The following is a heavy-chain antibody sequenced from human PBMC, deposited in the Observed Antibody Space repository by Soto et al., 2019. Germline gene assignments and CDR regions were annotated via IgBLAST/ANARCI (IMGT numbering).Heavy chain of an antibody. Sequence: ASVKVSCKASGYTFNRYYIHWVRQAPGLGLQWMGWISPHTGTTRYGQKFKGRLTMTRDTSVSTVYMELSGLTSDDMGVYYCARYGMDVWGQGTTVTVSS. V-gene: IGHV1-2*02. CDR2: ISPHTGTT. CDR1: GYTFNRYY. J-gene: IGHJ6*02. CDR3: ARYGMDV.